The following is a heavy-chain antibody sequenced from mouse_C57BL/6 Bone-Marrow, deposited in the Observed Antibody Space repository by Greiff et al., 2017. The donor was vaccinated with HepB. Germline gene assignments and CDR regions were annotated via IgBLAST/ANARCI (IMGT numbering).Heavy chain of an antibody. V-gene: IGHV14-4*01. Sequence: VQLQQSGAELVRPGASVKLSCTASGFNIKDDYMHWVKQRPEQGLEGIGWIDPEKGDTEYASKFQGKVTITADTSSNTAYLQLSSLTSEDTAVYYCTTLGAYAMDYWGQGTSVTVSS. CDR1: GFNIKDDY. J-gene: IGHJ4*01. CDR3: TTLGAYAMDY. CDR2: IDPEKGDT.